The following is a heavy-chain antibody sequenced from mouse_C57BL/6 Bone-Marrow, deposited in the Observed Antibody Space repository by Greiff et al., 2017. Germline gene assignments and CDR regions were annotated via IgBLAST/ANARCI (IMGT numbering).Heavy chain of an antibody. Sequence: EVQGVASGEGLVKPGGSLKLSCAASGFTFSSYAMSWVRQTPEKRLGWVAYISSGGDYIYYADPVKGRFIISRDNARKTLYLQMCSLKSEDTAMYYCTRGRLRYYFDYWGQGTTLAVSS. CDR2: ISSGGDYI. J-gene: IGHJ2*01. D-gene: IGHD1-1*01. CDR3: TRGRLRYYFDY. V-gene: IGHV5-9-1*02. CDR1: GFTFSSYA.